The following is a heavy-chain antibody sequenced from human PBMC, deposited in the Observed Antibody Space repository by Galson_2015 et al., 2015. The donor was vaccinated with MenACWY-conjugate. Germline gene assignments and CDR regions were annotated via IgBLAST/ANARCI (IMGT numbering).Heavy chain of an antibody. CDR2: INTNTGNP. CDR1: GYTFTSYA. CDR3: TREFSGSWYGFDF. D-gene: IGHD6-13*01. V-gene: IGHV7-4-1*02. Sequence: QSGAEVTKPGESLKTSCKASGYTFTSYALNWVRQAPGQGLEWMGWINTNTGNPTYAQGFSGRFVFSWDTSVTTAYLQISSLKAEDTAVYYCTREFSGSWYGFDFWGQGSLVTVSS. J-gene: IGHJ5*01.